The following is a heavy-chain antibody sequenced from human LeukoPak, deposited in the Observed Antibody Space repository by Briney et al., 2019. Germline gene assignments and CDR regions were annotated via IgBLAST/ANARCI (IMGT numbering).Heavy chain of an antibody. CDR3: ARATGRNYYGSGSYSY. D-gene: IGHD3-10*01. CDR2: MNPNSGNT. V-gene: IGHV1-8*01. Sequence: ASVKVSCKASGYTFTSYDINWVRQATGQGLEWMGWMNPNSGNTGYAQKFQGRVTMTRNTSISTAYMELSSLRAEDTAVYYCARATGRNYYGSGSYSYWGQGTLVTVSS. CDR1: GYTFTSYD. J-gene: IGHJ4*02.